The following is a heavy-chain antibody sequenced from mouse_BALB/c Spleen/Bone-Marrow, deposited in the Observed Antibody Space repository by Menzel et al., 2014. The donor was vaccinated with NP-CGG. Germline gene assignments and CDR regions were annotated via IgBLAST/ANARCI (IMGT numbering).Heavy chain of an antibody. CDR1: GYTFTENW. Sequence: VQLQQSGAELGMPGASVKMSCKASGYTFTENWMYWVKQRPGQGLEWIGAIDTSDSYTNFNQKFMGKASLTVDASSSTAYMQVSSLTSDDSAVYYCARGGHDFSLDYWGQGTSVTVSS. D-gene: IGHD2-4*01. CDR2: IDTSDSYT. J-gene: IGHJ4*01. CDR3: ARGGHDFSLDY. V-gene: IGHV1-69*01.